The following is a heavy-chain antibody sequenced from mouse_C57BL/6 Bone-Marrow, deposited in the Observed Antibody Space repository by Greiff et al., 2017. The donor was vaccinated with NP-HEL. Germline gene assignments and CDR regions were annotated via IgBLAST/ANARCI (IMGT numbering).Heavy chain of an antibody. CDR1: GFSLTSSG. J-gene: IGHJ2*01. V-gene: IGHV2-9*02. CDR2: IWAGGST. D-gene: IGHD2-2*01. Sequence: VKVVESGPGLVAPSQSLSITCTVSGFSLTSSGVHWVRQPPGQGLEWLGVIWAGGSTNYNSALMSRLSISKDNSKSQVFLKMNSLQTDDTAMYYCTRDWGNLLWLRGGPDYWGQGTTLTVSS. CDR3: TRDWGNLLWLRGGPDY.